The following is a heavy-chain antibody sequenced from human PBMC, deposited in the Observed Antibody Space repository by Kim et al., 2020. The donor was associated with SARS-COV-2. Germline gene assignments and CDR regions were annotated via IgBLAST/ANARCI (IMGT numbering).Heavy chain of an antibody. CDR3: AKGRQLVGVGWFDP. J-gene: IGHJ5*02. V-gene: IGHV3-23*01. D-gene: IGHD6-6*01. Sequence: GGSLRLSCAASGFTFSSYAMSWVRQAPGTGLEWVSAISGSGGGTYYAASVKGRFTISRDNSKNTLYLQMNSLRAGDTAVYYCAKGRQLVGVGWFDPWGQGTLGSVSS. CDR2: ISGSGGGT. CDR1: GFTFSSYA.